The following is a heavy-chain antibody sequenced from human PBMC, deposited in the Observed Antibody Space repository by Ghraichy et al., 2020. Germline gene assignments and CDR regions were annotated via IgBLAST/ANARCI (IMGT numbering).Heavy chain of an antibody. Sequence: SGPTLVKPTQTLTLTCTFSGFSLSTSGVGVGWIRQPPGKALEWLALIYWDDDKRYSPSLESRFTITKDTSKNQVVLTMTNMDPVDTATYYCAHTMDTTMAGAFDYWGQGTLVTVSS. D-gene: IGHD5-18*01. CDR3: AHTMDTTMAGAFDY. CDR1: GFSLSTSGVG. V-gene: IGHV2-5*02. J-gene: IGHJ4*02. CDR2: IYWDDDK.